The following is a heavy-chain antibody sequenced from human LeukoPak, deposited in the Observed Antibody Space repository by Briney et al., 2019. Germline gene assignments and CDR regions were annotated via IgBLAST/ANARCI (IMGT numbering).Heavy chain of an antibody. J-gene: IGHJ4*02. Sequence: GGSLRLSCAAPGFTFSNAWMSWVRQAPGKGLEWVGRIKSKTDGGTTDYAAPVKGRFTISRDDSKNTLYLQMNSLKTEDTAVYYCTTDPHTYYYDSSGLSWGQGTLVTVSS. CDR1: GFTFSNAW. CDR3: TTDPHTYYYDSSGLS. V-gene: IGHV3-15*01. D-gene: IGHD3-22*01. CDR2: IKSKTDGGTT.